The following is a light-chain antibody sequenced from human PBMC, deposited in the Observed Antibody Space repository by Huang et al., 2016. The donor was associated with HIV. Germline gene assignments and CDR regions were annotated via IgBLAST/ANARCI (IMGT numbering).Light chain of an antibody. CDR3: MQALQTPPT. CDR2: LGS. Sequence: IVMTQSPLSLPVTPGEPASMSCRSSQSLLHCNGYYSVEWYLQKPGRSPQLLIYLGSERASGVPERFSGSGSGTDFTLKISRVEAEDVGVYYCMQALQTPPTFGQGTKLEIK. J-gene: IGKJ2*01. CDR1: QSLLHCNGYYS. V-gene: IGKV2-28*01.